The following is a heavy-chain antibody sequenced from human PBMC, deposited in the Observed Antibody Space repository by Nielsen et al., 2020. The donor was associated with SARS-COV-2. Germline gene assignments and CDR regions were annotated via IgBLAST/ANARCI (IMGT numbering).Heavy chain of an antibody. D-gene: IGHD5-12*01. Sequence: WVRQAPGQGLEWMGWISGNNDNTNYAQKLQGRVTMTTDTSTSTVYMELSSLRSEDTAVYYCARDVSGIGEGIVATIEDSGFDYWGQGTLVTVSS. CDR2: ISGNNDNT. CDR3: ARDVSGIGEGIVATIEDSGFDY. J-gene: IGHJ4*02. V-gene: IGHV1-18*01.